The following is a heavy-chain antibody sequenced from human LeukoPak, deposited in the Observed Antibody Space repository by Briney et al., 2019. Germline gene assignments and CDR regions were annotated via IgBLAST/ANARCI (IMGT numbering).Heavy chain of an antibody. V-gene: IGHV4-59*11. CDR2: VFYTGTT. J-gene: IGHJ4*02. CDR1: GGSISGHY. CDR3: AREQILRVAAKNSFDY. D-gene: IGHD1-26*01. Sequence: SETLSLTCSVSGGSISGHYWTWIRQTPGKGLEWIGNVFYTGTTNYNPSLQSRVSISVDTSSNHSSLRLSSVTAADTAVYYCAREQILRVAAKNSFDYWGQGALVTVSS.